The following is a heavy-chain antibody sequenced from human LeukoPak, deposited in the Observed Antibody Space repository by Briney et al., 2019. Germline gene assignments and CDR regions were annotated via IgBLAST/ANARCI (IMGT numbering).Heavy chain of an antibody. D-gene: IGHD2-2*01. CDR1: GYTFTGYY. V-gene: IGHV1-2*02. J-gene: IGHJ5*02. Sequence: ASVKVSCKASGYTFTGYYMHWVRQAPGQGLEWMGWINPNSGGTNYAQKFQGRVTMTRDTSISTAYMELSRLRSDDTAVYCCARVLYCSSTSCAKFDPWGQGTLVTVSS. CDR3: ARVLYCSSTSCAKFDP. CDR2: INPNSGGT.